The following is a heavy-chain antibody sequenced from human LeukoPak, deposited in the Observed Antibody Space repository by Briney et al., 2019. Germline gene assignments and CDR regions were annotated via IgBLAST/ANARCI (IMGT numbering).Heavy chain of an antibody. Sequence: ASVKVSCKASGYTFTGYYMHWVRQAPGQGLEWMGWINPNSGGTNYEQEFEGRVTMTRDRSISTAYMELSRLRSDDTAVYYCARLKGYDSSGAFDYWGQGTLVTVSS. CDR3: ARLKGYDSSGAFDY. D-gene: IGHD3-22*01. CDR2: INPNSGGT. CDR1: GYTFTGYY. J-gene: IGHJ4*02. V-gene: IGHV1-2*02.